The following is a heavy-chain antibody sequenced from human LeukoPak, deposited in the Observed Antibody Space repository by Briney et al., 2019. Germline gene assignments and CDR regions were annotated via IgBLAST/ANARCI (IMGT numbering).Heavy chain of an antibody. Sequence: GASVKVSCKASGGTFSSYAISWVRQAAGQGLEWMGRIITILGIANYAQKFQGRVTITAGKSTSTAYMELSSLRSEDTAVYYCASSYDSSGEHDYWGQGTLVTVSS. V-gene: IGHV1-69*04. CDR2: IITILGIA. D-gene: IGHD3-22*01. CDR3: ASSYDSSGEHDY. CDR1: GGTFSSYA. J-gene: IGHJ4*02.